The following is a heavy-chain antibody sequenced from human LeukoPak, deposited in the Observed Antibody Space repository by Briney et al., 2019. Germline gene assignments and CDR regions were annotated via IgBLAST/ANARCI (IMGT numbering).Heavy chain of an antibody. CDR3: ARGSPLLGPTKPCDY. Sequence: ASVTVSCKASGYTFTDHYMHWVRQAPGQGIEWMGWLNPNSGDTNYAQKLQGRVTMTRDTSISTAYMEVSRLTSDDTAVYYCARGSPLLGPTKPCDYWGQGTLVTVSS. J-gene: IGHJ4*02. V-gene: IGHV1-2*02. D-gene: IGHD1-26*01. CDR1: GYTFTDHY. CDR2: LNPNSGDT.